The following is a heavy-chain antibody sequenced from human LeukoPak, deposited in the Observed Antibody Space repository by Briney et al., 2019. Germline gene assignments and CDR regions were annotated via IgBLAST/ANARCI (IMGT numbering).Heavy chain of an antibody. J-gene: IGHJ4*02. CDR2: IFYSGST. CDR1: GVSISSYY. V-gene: IGHV4-59*08. D-gene: IGHD3-22*01. CDR3: ARIRSVVAPFDY. Sequence: SETLSLTCTVSGVSISSYYWSWIRQPPGKGLEWIGYIFYSGSTNYNPSLKSRVTVSLNTSKNQSSLKLSSGTAADTAVYYCARIRSVVAPFDYWGQGTLVTVSP.